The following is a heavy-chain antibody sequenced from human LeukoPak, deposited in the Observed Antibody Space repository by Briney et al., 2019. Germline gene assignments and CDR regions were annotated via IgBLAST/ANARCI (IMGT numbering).Heavy chain of an antibody. CDR2: IYTSGST. V-gene: IGHV4-4*09. J-gene: IGHJ5*02. Sequence: SETLSLTCTVSGGSISSYYWSWIRQPPGKGLEWIGYIYTSGSTNYNPSLKSRVTISVDTSKNQFSLKLSSVTAADTAVYYCARRHIAEEVDWFDPWGQGTLVTVSS. CDR1: GGSISSYY. D-gene: IGHD6-13*01. CDR3: ARRHIAEEVDWFDP.